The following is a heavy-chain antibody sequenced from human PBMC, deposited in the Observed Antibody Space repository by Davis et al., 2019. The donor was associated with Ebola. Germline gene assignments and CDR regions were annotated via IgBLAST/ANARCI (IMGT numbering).Heavy chain of an antibody. CDR1: GFTFSSYS. CDR3: AKSAAPFDY. CDR2: ISSSGSTI. D-gene: IGHD6-25*01. Sequence: GESLKISCAASGFTFSSYSMNWVRQAPGKGLEWVSYISSSGSTIYYADSVKGRFTISRDNAKNTLYLQMNSLRAEDTAVYYCAKSAAPFDYWGQGTLVTVSS. J-gene: IGHJ4*02. V-gene: IGHV3-48*04.